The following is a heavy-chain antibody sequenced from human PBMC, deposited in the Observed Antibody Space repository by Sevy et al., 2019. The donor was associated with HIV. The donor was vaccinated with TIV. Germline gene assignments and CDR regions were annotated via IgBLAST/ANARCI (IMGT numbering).Heavy chain of an antibody. V-gene: IGHV1-69*13. D-gene: IGHD6-6*01. CDR3: ARGDMNSSSSFDY. J-gene: IGHJ4*02. CDR1: GGTFSSYA. CDR2: IIPIFGTA. Sequence: ASVKVSCKASGGTFSSYAISWVRQAPGQGLEWMGGIIPIFGTANYSQKFQGRVTITADESTSTAYMELSSLRSEDTAVYYCARGDMNSSSSFDYWGQGTLVTVSS.